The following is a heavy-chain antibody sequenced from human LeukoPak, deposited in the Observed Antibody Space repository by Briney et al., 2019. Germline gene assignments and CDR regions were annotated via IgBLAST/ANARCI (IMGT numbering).Heavy chain of an antibody. J-gene: IGHJ4*02. Sequence: PGGSLRLSCAASGFTFSSYSMHWVRQAPGKGLEWVALTSYDGSNKYYADSVKGRFTISRDNSKNTPYLQMNSLRTEDTAMYYCAKDMGYTFGHAFDYWGQGTLVTVSS. CDR2: TSYDGSNK. D-gene: IGHD5-18*01. CDR1: GFTFSSYS. V-gene: IGHV3-30-3*01. CDR3: AKDMGYTFGHAFDY.